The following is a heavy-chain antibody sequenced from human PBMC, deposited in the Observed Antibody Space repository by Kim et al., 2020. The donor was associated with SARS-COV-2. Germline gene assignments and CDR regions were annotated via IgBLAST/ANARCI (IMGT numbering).Heavy chain of an antibody. CDR2: IRSKANSYAT. J-gene: IGHJ1*01. V-gene: IGHV3-73*01. CDR1: GFTFSGSA. CDR3: TSFSSVVAAFSWSEYFQH. D-gene: IGHD2-15*01. Sequence: GGSLRLSCAASGFTFSGSAMHWVRQASGKGLEWVGRIRSKANSYATAYAASVKGRFTISRDDSKNTAYLQMNSLKTEDTAVYYCTSFSSVVAAFSWSEYFQHWGQGTLVTVSS.